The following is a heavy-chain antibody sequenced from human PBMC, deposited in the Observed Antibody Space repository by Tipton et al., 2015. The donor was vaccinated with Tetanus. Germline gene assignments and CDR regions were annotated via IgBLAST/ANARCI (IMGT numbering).Heavy chain of an antibody. CDR2: INHSGNT. CDR3: ARGREKYFGSGNYHHC. V-gene: IGHV4-34*01. J-gene: IGHJ4*02. Sequence: TLSLTCTVSGDSISGYYWNWIRQPPGKGLEWIGEINHSGNTYYNPSLKSRVTLSVDTSKNQFSLKLNSVIAADTAMYYCARGREKYFGSGNYHHCWGQGNLVSVSS. CDR1: GDSISGYY. D-gene: IGHD3-10*01.